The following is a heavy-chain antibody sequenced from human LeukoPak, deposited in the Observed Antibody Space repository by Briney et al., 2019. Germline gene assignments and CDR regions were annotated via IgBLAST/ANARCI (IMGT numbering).Heavy chain of an antibody. CDR3: AKGFYDNSASGVFDI. V-gene: IGHV3-23*01. D-gene: IGHD3-22*01. CDR2: ISASGGST. Sequence: GGSLRLSCAASGFNFSSLATSWVRQAPGKGLEWVSGISASGGSTYYADSVKGRFTISRDNSKNTLYLQMNSLRAEDTAVYYCAKGFYDNSASGVFDIWGQGTMVTVSS. J-gene: IGHJ3*02. CDR1: GFNFSSLA.